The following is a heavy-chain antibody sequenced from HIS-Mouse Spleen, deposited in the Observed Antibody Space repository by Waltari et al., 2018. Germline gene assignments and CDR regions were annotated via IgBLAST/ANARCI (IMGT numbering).Heavy chain of an antibody. D-gene: IGHD6-13*01. V-gene: IGHV3-66*01. CDR2: IYSGGST. J-gene: IGHJ5*02. CDR3: ARDNGSSRSWFDP. CDR1: GFTVSSNY. Sequence: EVQLVESGGGLVQPGGSLRLSCAASGFTVSSNYMSWVRQAPGKGLEWVSVIYSGGSTYYADSVKGRFTISRDNSKNTLYLQMNSLRAEDTAVYYCARDNGSSRSWFDPWGQGTLVTVSS.